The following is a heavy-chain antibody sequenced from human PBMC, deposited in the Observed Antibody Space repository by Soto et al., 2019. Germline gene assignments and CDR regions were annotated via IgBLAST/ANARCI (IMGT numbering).Heavy chain of an antibody. CDR2: IIPIFGTA. D-gene: IGHD1-1*01. CDR3: AREGVPTGWAPYYFDY. J-gene: IGHJ4*02. Sequence: QVQLVQSGAAVKKPGSSVKLSCTASGGTFSSYAISWVRQAPGQGLEWMGGIIPIFGTANYAQKLQGRVTITADESTSTAYMGLSSLRSEDTAVYYCAREGVPTGWAPYYFDYWGQGTLVTVSS. V-gene: IGHV1-69*01. CDR1: GGTFSSYA.